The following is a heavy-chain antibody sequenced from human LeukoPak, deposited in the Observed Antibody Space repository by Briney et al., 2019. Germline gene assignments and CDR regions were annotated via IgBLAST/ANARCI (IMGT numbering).Heavy chain of an antibody. V-gene: IGHV4-34*01. D-gene: IGHD1-26*01. J-gene: IGHJ4*02. CDR3: ARRGSSSFDN. CDR1: GGSIISHY. CDR2: VTHSGDT. Sequence: SETLSLTCSVSGGSIISHYWSWIRQPPGRGLEWIGRVTHSGDTNYNPSLESRVNISADPSKRQFSLKLNSVTAADTAIYYCARRGSSSFDNWGQGTLVTVSS.